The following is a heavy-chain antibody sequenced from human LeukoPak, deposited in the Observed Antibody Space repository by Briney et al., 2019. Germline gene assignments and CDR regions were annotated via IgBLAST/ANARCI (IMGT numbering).Heavy chain of an antibody. V-gene: IGHV3-23*01. Sequence: GGSLRLSCAASGFTFSSYAMSWVRQAPGKGLEWVSAISGSGGSTYYADSVKGRFTISRDNSKNTLYLQMNSLRAEDTAVYYCAKLCLGRYFDWLLCSFDYWGQGTLVTVSS. D-gene: IGHD3-9*01. CDR2: ISGSGGST. CDR1: GFTFSSYA. CDR3: AKLCLGRYFDWLLCSFDY. J-gene: IGHJ4*02.